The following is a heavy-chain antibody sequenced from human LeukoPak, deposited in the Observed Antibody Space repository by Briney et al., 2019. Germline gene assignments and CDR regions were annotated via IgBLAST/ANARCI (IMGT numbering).Heavy chain of an antibody. D-gene: IGHD7-27*01. J-gene: IGHJ4*02. V-gene: IGHV3-23*01. Sequence: GGSLRLSCAASGFTFSNYAMTWVRQAPGKGLELVSVISASGRNRDYAGSVKGRFTITRDNARNSLYLQMNSLRAEDTAVYYCAKDLGFTGAPANWGQGTLVTVSS. CDR2: ISASGRNR. CDR1: GFTFSNYA. CDR3: AKDLGFTGAPAN.